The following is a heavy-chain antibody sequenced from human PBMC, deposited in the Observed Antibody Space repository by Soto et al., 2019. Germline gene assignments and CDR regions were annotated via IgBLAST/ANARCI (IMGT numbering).Heavy chain of an antibody. CDR2: IYYSGST. Sequence: SETLSLTCTVSGGSISSYYWSWIRQPPGKGLEWIGYIYYSGSTNYNPSLKSRVTISVDTSKNQFSLKLSSVTAADTAVYYCAREGYSSSWYYFDYWGQGTLVTVSS. V-gene: IGHV4-59*01. CDR1: GGSISSYY. D-gene: IGHD6-13*01. J-gene: IGHJ4*02. CDR3: AREGYSSSWYYFDY.